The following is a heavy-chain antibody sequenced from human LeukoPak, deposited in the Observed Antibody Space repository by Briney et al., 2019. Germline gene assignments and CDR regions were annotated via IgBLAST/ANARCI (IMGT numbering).Heavy chain of an antibody. CDR1: GFTFSSYW. D-gene: IGHD4-23*01. V-gene: IGHV3-7*01. CDR2: IKQDGSEK. CDR3: ARDRIDYGGPKLDY. Sequence: GGSLRLSCAASGFTFSSYWMSWVRQAPGKGLEWVANIKQDGSEKYSVDSVRGRFTISRDNAKNTLYLQMNSLRAEDTAVYYCARDRIDYGGPKLDYWGQGTLVTVSS. J-gene: IGHJ4*02.